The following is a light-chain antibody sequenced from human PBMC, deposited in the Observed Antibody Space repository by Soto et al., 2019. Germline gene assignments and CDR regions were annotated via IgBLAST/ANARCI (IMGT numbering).Light chain of an antibody. CDR1: QCVRSSF. J-gene: IGKJ2*01. CDR3: QQYENSVMYT. CDR2: DVS. V-gene: IGKV3-20*01. Sequence: EIVLTQSPGTLSLSPGERATLSCRASQCVRSSFFAWYQQKPGQAPRLLIYDVSVRATGIPDRFSGSGSGTDFTLTINRLEPEDFAVYYCQQYENSVMYTFGQGTKLEIK.